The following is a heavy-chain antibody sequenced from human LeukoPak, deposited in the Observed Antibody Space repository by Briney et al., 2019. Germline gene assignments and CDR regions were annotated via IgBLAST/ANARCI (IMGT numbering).Heavy chain of an antibody. J-gene: IGHJ5*01. CDR1: GFTFSTYW. V-gene: IGHV3-7*02. CDR3: ATPPRKYTSS. Sequence: GGSLRLSCAASGFTFSTYWMSWVRQAPGKGLEWVANINQDGSDKYYVDSVKGRFTISRDNAKNSLYLQMNSLRAEDTAVYYCATPPRKYTSSWGHGTLVTVPS. CDR2: INQDGSDK. D-gene: IGHD5-18*01.